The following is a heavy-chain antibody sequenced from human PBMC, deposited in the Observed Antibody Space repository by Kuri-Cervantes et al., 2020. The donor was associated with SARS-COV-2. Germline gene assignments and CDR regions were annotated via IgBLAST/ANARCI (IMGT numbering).Heavy chain of an antibody. CDR2: IYYSGST. D-gene: IGHD3-22*01. J-gene: IGHJ6*03. CDR3: ARVGRGSYYYDNSGFSQTYYYYYYMDV. V-gene: IGHV4-59*01. CDR1: GGSISSYY. Sequence: SETLSLTCTVSGGSISSYYWSWIRQPPGKGLEWIGYIYYSGSTNYNPSLKSRVTISVDTSKNQFSLKLSSVTAADTAVYYCARVGRGSYYYDNSGFSQTYYYYYYMDVWGKGTTVTVSS.